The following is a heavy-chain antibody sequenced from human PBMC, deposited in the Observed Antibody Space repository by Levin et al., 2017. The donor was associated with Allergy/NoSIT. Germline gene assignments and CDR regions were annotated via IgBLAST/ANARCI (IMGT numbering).Heavy chain of an antibody. CDR3: ARRYNPAITIVGKGHDAVDI. V-gene: IGHV5-51*01. CDR1: GYNFISYW. D-gene: IGHD3-3*01. CDR2: MYPGGSET. Sequence: LGESLKISCKGSGYNFISYWVGWVRQRPGKGLEWMGMMYPGGSETRYSPSFQGQVTFSGDKSISTAYLQWSSLKASDTAMYYCARRYNPAITIVGKGHDAVDIWGQGTMVIVSA. J-gene: IGHJ3*02.